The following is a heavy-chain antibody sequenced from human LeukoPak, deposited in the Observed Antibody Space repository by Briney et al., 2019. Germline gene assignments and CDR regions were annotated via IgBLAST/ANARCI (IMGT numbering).Heavy chain of an antibody. V-gene: IGHV3-53*01. D-gene: IGHD6-19*01. CDR2: IYSGGNT. Sequence: GGSLRLSCTASGFSVSHNYMNWVRQAPGKGLEWVALIYSGGNTHYADSVKGRFTISRDDSKNTLHLQMNSLRAEDSAVYYCARTVSGWPDYWGQGTLVTVCS. CDR3: ARTVSGWPDY. CDR1: GFSVSHNY. J-gene: IGHJ4*02.